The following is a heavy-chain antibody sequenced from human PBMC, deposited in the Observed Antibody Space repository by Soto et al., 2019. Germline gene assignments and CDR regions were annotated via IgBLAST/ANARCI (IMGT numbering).Heavy chain of an antibody. J-gene: IGHJ4*02. V-gene: IGHV3-33*01. D-gene: IGHD6-19*01. CDR2: IWYDGSNK. Sequence: GGSLRLSCAASGFTFSSYGMHWVRQAPGKGLEWVAVIWYDGSNKYYADSVKGRFTISRDNSKNTLYLQMNSLRAEDTAVYYCARARAVAGTSYYFDYWGQGTLVTVSS. CDR1: GFTFSSYG. CDR3: ARARAVAGTSYYFDY.